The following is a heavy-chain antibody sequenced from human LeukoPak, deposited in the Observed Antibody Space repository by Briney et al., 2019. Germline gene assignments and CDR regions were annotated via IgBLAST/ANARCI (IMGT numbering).Heavy chain of an antibody. J-gene: IGHJ6*02. V-gene: IGHV4-59*08. CDR1: GGSISSYY. D-gene: IGHD3-10*01. CDR3: ARVPMVRGVTNYYYYGMDV. CDR2: IYYSGST. Sequence: SETLSLTCTVSGGSISSYYWSWIRQPPGKGLEWIGYIYYSGSTNYNPSLKSRVTISVDTSKNQFSLKLSSVTAADTAVYYCARVPMVRGVTNYYYYGMDVWGQGTTATVSS.